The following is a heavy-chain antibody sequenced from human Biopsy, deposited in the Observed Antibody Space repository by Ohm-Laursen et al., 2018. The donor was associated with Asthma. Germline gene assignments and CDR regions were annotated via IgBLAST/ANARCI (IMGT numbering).Heavy chain of an antibody. D-gene: IGHD5-12*01. CDR2: LIPVLGTP. CDR1: GGTFSNNS. V-gene: IGHV1-69*01. Sequence: SSVKVSCKASGGTFSNNSINWVRQAPGRGLEWMGGLIPVLGTPDHAQMFEGRVTITADESTSTAYMELSSLSSEDTAVYYCARGYSGSDRIVYYYSGLEVWGQGTTVTVSS. J-gene: IGHJ6*02. CDR3: ARGYSGSDRIVYYYSGLEV.